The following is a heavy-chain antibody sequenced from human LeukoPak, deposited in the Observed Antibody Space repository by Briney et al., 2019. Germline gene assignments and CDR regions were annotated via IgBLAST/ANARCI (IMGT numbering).Heavy chain of an antibody. CDR2: INPNSGGT. CDR1: GYTFTGYY. V-gene: IGHV1-2*02. Sequence: GASVKVSCKASGYTFTGYYMHWVRQAPGQGLEWMGWINPNSGGTNYAQKFQGRVTMARDTSISTAYMELSRLRSDDTAVYYCASGSLETSSGCSYWGQGTLVTVSS. J-gene: IGHJ4*02. D-gene: IGHD6-19*01. CDR3: ASGSLETSSGCSY.